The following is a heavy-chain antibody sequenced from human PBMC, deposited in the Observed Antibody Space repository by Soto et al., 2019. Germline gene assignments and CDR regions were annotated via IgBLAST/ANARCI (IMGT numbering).Heavy chain of an antibody. V-gene: IGHV3-23*01. Sequence: GGPLRLSCAASGFTFSSCAMSWVRQAPGKGLEWVSAISGSGGSTYYADSVKGRFTISRDNSKNTLYLQMNSLRAEDTAVYYCAKSYYDILTGPTEPSYYYGMDVWGQGTTVTVSS. CDR1: GFTFSSCA. D-gene: IGHD3-9*01. CDR2: ISGSGGST. CDR3: AKSYYDILTGPTEPSYYYGMDV. J-gene: IGHJ6*02.